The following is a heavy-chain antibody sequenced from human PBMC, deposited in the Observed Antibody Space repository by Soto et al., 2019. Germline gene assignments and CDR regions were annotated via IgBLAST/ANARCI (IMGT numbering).Heavy chain of an antibody. CDR3: AKGVNYDSSGYFFGY. J-gene: IGHJ4*02. V-gene: IGHV3-23*01. CDR1: GFTFSSYS. CDR2: ISVSGTTT. Sequence: PGGSLRLSCATSGFTFSSYSMTWVRQAPGEGLEWVSSISVSGTTTKYADSVKGRFTISRDNSKNTLHLQMNSLRAEDTAVYYCAKGVNYDSSGYFFGYWGQGTLVTVSS. D-gene: IGHD3-22*01.